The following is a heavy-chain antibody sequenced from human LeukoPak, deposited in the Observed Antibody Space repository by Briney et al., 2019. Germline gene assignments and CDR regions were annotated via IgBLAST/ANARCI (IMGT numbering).Heavy chain of an antibody. CDR3: ARPLGMSSWYGGTLDLAATD. CDR1: GFTFSSYA. CDR2: ISYDGSNK. Sequence: AGRSLRLSCTASGFTFSSYAMHWVRQAPGKGLEWVAVISYDGSNKYYADSVKGRFTISRDNSKNTLYLQMNSLRAEDTAVYYCARPLGMSSWYGGTLDLAATDWGQGTLVTVSS. J-gene: IGHJ4*02. V-gene: IGHV3-30-3*01. D-gene: IGHD6-13*01.